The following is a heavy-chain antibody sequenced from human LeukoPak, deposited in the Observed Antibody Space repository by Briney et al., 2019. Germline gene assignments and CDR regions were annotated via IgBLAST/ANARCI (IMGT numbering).Heavy chain of an antibody. V-gene: IGHV4-59*01. CDR1: GGSISSYY. Sequence: SETLSLTCTVSGGSISSYYWSWIRHPPGKGLEWIGYIYYSGSTNYNPSFKSRVTISVDTSKNQFSLKLSSVTAADTAVYYCARGHDYDNWGQGTLVTVSS. CDR2: IYYSGST. D-gene: IGHD4-17*01. CDR3: ARGHDYDN. J-gene: IGHJ4*02.